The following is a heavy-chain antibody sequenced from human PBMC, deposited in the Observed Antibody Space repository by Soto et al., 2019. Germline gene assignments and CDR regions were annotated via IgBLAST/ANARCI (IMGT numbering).Heavy chain of an antibody. CDR2: TWYDGSYK. J-gene: IGHJ4*02. D-gene: IGHD4-17*01. CDR3: ARGYGDYRRYLGY. V-gene: IGHV3-33*01. Sequence: QVQLVESGGGMVQPGMSLRLSCAASGFTFNSYGMHWARQAPGKGLEWVAMTWYDGSYKYYVDSVKGRFTISRDNSKNTLYLQMNSLRVEDTAVYYCARGYGDYRRYLGYWGQGTPATVSS. CDR1: GFTFNSYG.